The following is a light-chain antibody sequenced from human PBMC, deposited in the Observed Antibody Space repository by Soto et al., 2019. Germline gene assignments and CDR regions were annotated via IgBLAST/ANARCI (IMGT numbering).Light chain of an antibody. Sequence: DIQMTQSPSTLSASVGDTVTITCRASQSISTWLAWYQHKPGEAPRLLIFDASNLERGVPSRFSGSGSGTDFTLTISSLQPDDFATYYCLQYNGYSGTFGQGTKVDIK. CDR3: LQYNGYSGT. V-gene: IGKV1-5*01. J-gene: IGKJ1*01. CDR2: DAS. CDR1: QSISTW.